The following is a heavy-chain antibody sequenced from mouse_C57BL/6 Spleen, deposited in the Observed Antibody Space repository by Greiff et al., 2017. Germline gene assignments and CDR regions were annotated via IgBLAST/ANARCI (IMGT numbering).Heavy chain of an antibody. V-gene: IGHV1-69*01. CDR1: GYTFTSYW. CDR2: IDPSDSYT. CDR3: ARFEHYAMDY. J-gene: IGHJ4*01. Sequence: QVQLQQSGAELVMPGASVKLSCKASGYTFTSYWMHWVKQRPGQGLEWIGEIDPSDSYTNYNQKFKGKSTLTVDKSSSTAYMQLSSLTSEDSAVYYCARFEHYAMDYWGQGTSVTVSS.